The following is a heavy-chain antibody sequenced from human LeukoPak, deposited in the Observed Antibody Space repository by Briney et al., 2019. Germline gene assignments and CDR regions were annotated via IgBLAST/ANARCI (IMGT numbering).Heavy chain of an antibody. CDR1: GFTVSSNY. J-gene: IGHJ6*03. D-gene: IGHD1-26*01. V-gene: IGHV3-53*01. Sequence: GGSLRLSCAASGFTVSSNYMSWVRQAPGKGLEWVSVIYSGGSTYYADSVKGRFTISRDNSKNTLYLQMNSLRAEDTAVYYCARGVGSVVSYYYMDVWGKGTTVTISS. CDR3: ARGVGSVVSYYYMDV. CDR2: IYSGGST.